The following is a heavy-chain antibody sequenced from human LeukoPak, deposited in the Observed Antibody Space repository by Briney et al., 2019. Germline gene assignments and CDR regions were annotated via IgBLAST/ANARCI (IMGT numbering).Heavy chain of an antibody. CDR3: AKATYSSSWYEIFFYDY. J-gene: IGHJ4*02. V-gene: IGHV1-2*02. CDR1: GYTFTGYY. Sequence: GASVKVSCKASGYTFTGYYMHWVRQAPGQGLEWMGWINPNSGGTNYAQKFQGRVTMTRDTSISTAYMELSRLRSDDTAVYYCAKATYSSSWYEIFFYDYWGQGTLVTVSS. CDR2: INPNSGGT. D-gene: IGHD6-13*01.